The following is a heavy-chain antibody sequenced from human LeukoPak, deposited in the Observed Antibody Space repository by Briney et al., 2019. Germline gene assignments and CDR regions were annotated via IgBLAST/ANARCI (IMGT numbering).Heavy chain of an antibody. J-gene: IGHJ4*02. CDR3: ARGRGYSGCDFYFDY. D-gene: IGHD5-12*01. CDR2: INHSGST. Sequence: SETLSLTCAVYGGSFSGYYWSWIRQPPGKGLEWIGEINHSGSTNYNPSLKSRVTISVDTSKNQFSLKLSSVTAADTAVYYCARGRGYSGCDFYFDYWGQGTLVTVSS. V-gene: IGHV4-34*01. CDR1: GGSFSGYY.